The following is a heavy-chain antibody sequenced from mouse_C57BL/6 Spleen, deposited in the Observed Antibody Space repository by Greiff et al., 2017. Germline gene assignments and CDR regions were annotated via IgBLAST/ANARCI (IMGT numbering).Heavy chain of an antibody. D-gene: IGHD2-4*01. CDR3: ARGDYADD. V-gene: IGHV5-17*01. CDR2: ISSGSGTI. CDR1: GFTFSDYG. J-gene: IGHJ2*01. Sequence: EVQLVESGAGLVKPGGSLKLSCAASGFTFSDYGMHWVRQAPEQGLEWVAYISSGSGTIYYADTVKGRFTISRDNDKSTLFLQVTGLRSEDTAMYDGARGDYADDWGQGTTVTVSS.